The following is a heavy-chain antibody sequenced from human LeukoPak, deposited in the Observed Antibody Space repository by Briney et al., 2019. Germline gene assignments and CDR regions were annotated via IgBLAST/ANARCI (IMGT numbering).Heavy chain of an antibody. Sequence: GESLRISCKGSGYSFTSYWISWVRQMPGKGLEWMGRIDPSDSYTNYSPSFQGHVTILADKSISTAYLQWSSLKASDTAMYYCASPGRVIAYCGGDCHYGMDVWGQGTTVTVSS. J-gene: IGHJ6*02. CDR2: IDPSDSYT. D-gene: IGHD2-21*02. CDR1: GYSFTSYW. V-gene: IGHV5-10-1*01. CDR3: ASPGRVIAYCGGDCHYGMDV.